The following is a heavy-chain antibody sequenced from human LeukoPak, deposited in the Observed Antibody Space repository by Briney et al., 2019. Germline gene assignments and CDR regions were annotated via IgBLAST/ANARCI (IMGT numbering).Heavy chain of an antibody. CDR1: GGTFSSYA. Sequence: GASVKVSCKASGGTFSSYAISWVRQAPGQGLEWMGGIIPIFGTANYAQKFQGRVTITADKSTSTAYMELSSLRSEDTAVYYCARERVFCGGHCSYFDYWGQGTLVTVSS. D-gene: IGHD2-21*02. CDR3: ARERVFCGGHCSYFDY. CDR2: IIPIFGTA. J-gene: IGHJ4*02. V-gene: IGHV1-69*06.